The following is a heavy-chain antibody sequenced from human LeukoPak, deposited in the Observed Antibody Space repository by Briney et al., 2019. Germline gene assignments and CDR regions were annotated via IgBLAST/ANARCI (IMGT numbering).Heavy chain of an antibody. Sequence: SETLSLTCTVSGGSISNHYWSWIRQPPGKRLEWIGYFYYSGSTTYNPSLKSRVTISVDTSKNQFSLNLSSVTAADTAVYYCARGFGDNVVRYFDYWGQGTLVTVSS. V-gene: IGHV4-59*11. D-gene: IGHD6-6*01. CDR2: FYYSGST. J-gene: IGHJ4*02. CDR3: ARGFGDNVVRYFDY. CDR1: GGSISNHY.